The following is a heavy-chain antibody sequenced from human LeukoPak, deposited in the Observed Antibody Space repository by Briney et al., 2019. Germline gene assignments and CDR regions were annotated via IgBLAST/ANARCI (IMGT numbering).Heavy chain of an antibody. CDR3: AGTTCGGDCYSEY. CDR2: IYSGGRT. CDR1: GFTVSSNY. D-gene: IGHD2-21*02. Sequence: GGSLRLSCAASGFTVSSNYMSWVRQAPGKGLEWVSVIYSGGRTYYADSVKGRFTISRDNSKNTLYLQMNSLRAEDTAVYYCAGTTCGGDCYSEYWGQGTQVTVSS. V-gene: IGHV3-53*01. J-gene: IGHJ4*02.